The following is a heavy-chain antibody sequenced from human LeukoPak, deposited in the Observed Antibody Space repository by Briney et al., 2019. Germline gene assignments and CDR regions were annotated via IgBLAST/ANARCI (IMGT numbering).Heavy chain of an antibody. CDR3: ARGVSDQN. V-gene: IGHV4-34*01. Sequence: PSETLSLTCAVYGGSFSGYYWSWIRQSPGKGLEWIGGISHSGSAYYNPSLTSRVTISLDTSKNQFSLKLTSVTAADTAVYYCARGVSDQNWGQGTLVTVSS. CDR2: ISHSGSA. J-gene: IGHJ4*02. CDR1: GGSFSGYY.